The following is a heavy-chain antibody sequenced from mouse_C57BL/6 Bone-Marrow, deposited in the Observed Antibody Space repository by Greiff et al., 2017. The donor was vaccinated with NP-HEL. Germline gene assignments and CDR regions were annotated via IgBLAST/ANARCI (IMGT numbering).Heavy chain of an antibody. D-gene: IGHD2-4*01. Sequence: QVQLKQSGTELVKPGASVKLSCKASGYTFTSYWMHWVKQRPGQGLEWIGNINPSNGGTNYNEKFKSKATLTVDKSSSTAYMQLSSLTSEDSAVYYCARRDYYDSYSYAMDYWGQGTSVTVSS. CDR1: GYTFTSYW. CDR2: INPSNGGT. J-gene: IGHJ4*01. CDR3: ARRDYYDSYSYAMDY. V-gene: IGHV1-53*01.